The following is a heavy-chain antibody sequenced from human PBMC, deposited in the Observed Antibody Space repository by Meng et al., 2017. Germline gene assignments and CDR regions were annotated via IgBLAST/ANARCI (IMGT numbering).Heavy chain of an antibody. CDR1: XXTLSSDG. J-gene: IGHJ4*02. Sequence: GPLVQXGTEVKKPGAXVKVXCNAXXXTLSSDGFAWVRQAPGQGLEWMGWINAYNGYTDYAQKFLGRVTLTTDTSTNTGYMELRSLTSDDTAVYYCATRGNPYLDCWGQGTXVTVSS. CDR3: ATRGNPYLDC. V-gene: IGHV1-18*01. CDR2: INAYNGYT.